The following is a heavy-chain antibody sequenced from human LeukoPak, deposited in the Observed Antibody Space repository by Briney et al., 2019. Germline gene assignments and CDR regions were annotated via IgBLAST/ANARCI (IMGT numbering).Heavy chain of an antibody. Sequence: PGGSLRLSCAASGFTFSSYAMHWVRQAPGKGLEYVSAISSNGGSTYYANSVKGRFTISRDNSKNTLYLQMGSLRAEDMAVYYCARGPARTIFGVVTDYYYYYYYMDVWGKGTTVTVSS. D-gene: IGHD3-3*01. CDR1: GFTFSSYA. V-gene: IGHV3-64*01. CDR3: ARGPARTIFGVVTDYYYYYYYMDV. J-gene: IGHJ6*03. CDR2: ISSNGGST.